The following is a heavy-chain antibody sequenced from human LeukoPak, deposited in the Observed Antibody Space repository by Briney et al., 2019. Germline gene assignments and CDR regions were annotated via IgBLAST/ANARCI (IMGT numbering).Heavy chain of an antibody. D-gene: IGHD3-22*01. CDR3: ARVQNEDYYDSSGYSPFDY. J-gene: IGHJ4*02. CDR2: IYHIGTT. Sequence: SETLSLTCAVSGYSISRGYYWGWIRQSPGKGLEWIGRIYHIGTTYYNPSLQSRVTISLDSSRNQFSLKLKSLTAADTAVYYCARVQNEDYYDSSGYSPFDYWGQGTLVTASS. V-gene: IGHV4-38-2*01. CDR1: GYSISRGYY.